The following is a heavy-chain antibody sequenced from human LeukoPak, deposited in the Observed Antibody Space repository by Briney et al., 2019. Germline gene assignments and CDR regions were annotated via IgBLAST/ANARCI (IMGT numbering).Heavy chain of an antibody. D-gene: IGHD3-16*02. CDR1: GFTFNTYA. J-gene: IGHJ5*02. V-gene: IGHV3-23*01. CDR3: AKTRSLWWFDP. CDR2: ISGSGGST. Sequence: GGSLRLSCAASGFTFNTYAMSWVRQAPGKGLEWVSSISGSGGSTYYADSVKGRFTISRDNSNNTLYLQINSLRAEDTAVYYCAKTRSLWWFDPWGQGTLVTVSS.